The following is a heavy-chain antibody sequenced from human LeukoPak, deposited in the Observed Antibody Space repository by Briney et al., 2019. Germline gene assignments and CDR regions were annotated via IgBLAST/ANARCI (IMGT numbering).Heavy chain of an antibody. J-gene: IGHJ4*02. D-gene: IGHD5-18*01. CDR3: ARHYSYHTYLFVR. CDR2: INPNSGGT. Sequence: ASVKVSCKASGYSFTGYYIHWVRQAPGQGLEWMGWINPNSGGTNYAQKFQGRVTMTRDTSISTAYMELSRLRSGDTAVYYCARHYSYHTYLFVRWGQGTLVTVSS. V-gene: IGHV1-2*02. CDR1: GYSFTGYY.